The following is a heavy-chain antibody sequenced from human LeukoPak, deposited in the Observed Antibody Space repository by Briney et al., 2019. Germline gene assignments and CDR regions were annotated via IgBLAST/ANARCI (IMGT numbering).Heavy chain of an antibody. CDR1: VFTFNSYC. V-gene: IGHV3-74*01. CDR2: INSDGSST. J-gene: IGHJ6*02. CDR3: ARDPVWELIRQDV. Sequence: GGSLRLSCAPSVFTFNSYCMHWVPQAPGKGLVCVSRINSDGSSTSYADSVKGRFTISRDNAKNTLYLQMNSLRAEDTAVYYCARDPVWELIRQDVWGQGTTVTVSS. D-gene: IGHD1-26*01.